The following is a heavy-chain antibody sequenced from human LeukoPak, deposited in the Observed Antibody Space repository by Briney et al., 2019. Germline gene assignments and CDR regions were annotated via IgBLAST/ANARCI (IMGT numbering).Heavy chain of an antibody. CDR1: GASISDYY. CDR2: IYHSGNT. Sequence: SETLSLTCNVSGASISDYYWSWVRQSPEKGLEWIGEIYHSGNTNYNPSLKSRVTISLDKSNNHFSLKMNSVTAADTAVYYCARDSATTLGSYYYGLDVWGQGTTVTVSS. V-gene: IGHV4-59*12. CDR3: ARDSATTLGSYYYGLDV. D-gene: IGHD5-12*01. J-gene: IGHJ6*02.